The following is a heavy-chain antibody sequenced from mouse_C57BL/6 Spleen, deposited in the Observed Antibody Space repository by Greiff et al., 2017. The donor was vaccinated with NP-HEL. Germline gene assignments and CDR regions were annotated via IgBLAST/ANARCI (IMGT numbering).Heavy chain of an antibody. D-gene: IGHD1-1*01. CDR3: ARSYGSSPWYFDV. CDR2: IDPSDSYT. J-gene: IGHJ1*03. V-gene: IGHV1-69*01. CDR1: GYTFTSYW. Sequence: VQLQQSGAELVMPGASVKLSCKASGYTFTSYWMHWVKQRPGQGLEWIGEIDPSDSYTNYNQKFKGKSTLTVDKSSSTAYMQLSSLTSEDSAVYYCARSYGSSPWYFDVWGTGTTVTVSS.